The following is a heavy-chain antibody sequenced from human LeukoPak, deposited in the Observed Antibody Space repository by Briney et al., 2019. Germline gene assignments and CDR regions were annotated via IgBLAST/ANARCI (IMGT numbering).Heavy chain of an antibody. Sequence: GGSLRLSCAASGFTVSSNYMTWVRQAPGKGLEWISVIYGSGSTYYADSVKGRFTISRHDSKNTLYLQMNSLRAEDTAVYYCAKDEAEGDIVATTFDYWGQGTLVTVSS. CDR2: IYGSGST. V-gene: IGHV3-53*04. D-gene: IGHD5-12*01. CDR3: AKDEAEGDIVATTFDY. CDR1: GFTVSSNY. J-gene: IGHJ4*02.